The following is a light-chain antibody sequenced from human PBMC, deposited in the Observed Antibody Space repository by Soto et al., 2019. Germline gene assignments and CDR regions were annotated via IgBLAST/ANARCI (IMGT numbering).Light chain of an antibody. Sequence: EIVLTQPPGTLSLSPGERATLSCRASQSVSNNYLAWYQQKPGQAPRLLIYDASNRATGIPARFSGSGSGTDFTLTISSLEPEDFAVYYCQQRSNWPWTFGQGTKVDIK. CDR2: DAS. J-gene: IGKJ1*01. CDR3: QQRSNWPWT. V-gene: IGKV3-11*01. CDR1: QSVSNNY.